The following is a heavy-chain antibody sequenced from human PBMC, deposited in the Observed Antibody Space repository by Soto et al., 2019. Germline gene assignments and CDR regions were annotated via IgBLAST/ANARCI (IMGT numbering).Heavy chain of an antibody. CDR3: ARGQSGVRTKMYYYYMDV. Sequence: GGSLRLSCAASGFTFSDYHMSWIRQAPGKGLEWVSYISSSGSTIYYADSVKGRFTISRDNAKNSLYLQMNSLRAEDTAVYYCARGQSGVRTKMYYYYMDVWGKGTTVTVSS. CDR2: ISSSGSTI. V-gene: IGHV3-11*01. D-gene: IGHD3-3*01. J-gene: IGHJ6*03. CDR1: GFTFSDYH.